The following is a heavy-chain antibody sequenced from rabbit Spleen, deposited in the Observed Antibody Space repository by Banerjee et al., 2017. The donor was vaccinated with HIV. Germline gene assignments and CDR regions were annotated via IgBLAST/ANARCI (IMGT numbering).Heavy chain of an antibody. V-gene: IGHV1S45*01. D-gene: IGHD8-1*01. CDR2: IWPSSGTT. Sequence: QEQLEESGGGLVKPGASLTLTCTASGFSFSSSYDMCWVRQAPGKGLEWIGCIWPSSGTTYYASWVNGRFTISQTSSTTVTLQMTSLTAADTATYFCARDSGSSFSSYGMDLWGPGTLVTVS. J-gene: IGHJ6*01. CDR1: GFSFSSSYD. CDR3: ARDSGSSFSSYGMDL.